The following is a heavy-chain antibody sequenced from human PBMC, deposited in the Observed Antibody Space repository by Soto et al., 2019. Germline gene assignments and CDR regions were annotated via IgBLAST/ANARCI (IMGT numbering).Heavy chain of an antibody. CDR3: GREIWGTEY. J-gene: IGHJ4*02. Sequence: VGSLRLSCAASGFTFTNYWMTWVRQAPGRGLEWVANIKKDGSEKHYVDSVKGRFTISRDNAKNSLYLQINSLRAEDTAVYYCGREIWGTEYWGQGTRLTVSS. V-gene: IGHV3-7*03. D-gene: IGHD7-27*01. CDR2: IKKDGSEK. CDR1: GFTFTNYW.